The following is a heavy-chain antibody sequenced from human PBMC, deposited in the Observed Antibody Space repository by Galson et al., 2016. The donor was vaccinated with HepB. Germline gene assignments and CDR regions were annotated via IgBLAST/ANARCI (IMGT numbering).Heavy chain of an antibody. Sequence: PALVKPTQTLTLTCTFSGFSLSSSAMCVSWIRQPPGKALEWLALIDWDGVNDDKYYSTPLKTRLTISKDTSKNQVVLTMTNMNPVDTATYYCTRTPVPAVAGRYYYYGMDVWGQGTTVTVSS. CDR3: TRTPVPAVAGRYYYYGMDV. D-gene: IGHD6-13*01. CDR1: GFSLSSSAMC. V-gene: IGHV2-70*01. J-gene: IGHJ6*02. CDR2: IDWDGVNDDK.